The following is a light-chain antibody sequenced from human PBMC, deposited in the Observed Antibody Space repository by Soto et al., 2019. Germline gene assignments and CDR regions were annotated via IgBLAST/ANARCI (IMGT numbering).Light chain of an antibody. Sequence: DIQMTQSPSTLSASVGYRVTITCRASQSISRSLAWYQQKSGKAPKLLIYDASTLQSGVPSRFSGSGSGTDFTLTISSLQPEDFATYYCQQLNSYPRTFGPGTKVDIK. J-gene: IGKJ3*01. V-gene: IGKV1-5*01. CDR3: QQLNSYPRT. CDR1: QSISRS. CDR2: DAS.